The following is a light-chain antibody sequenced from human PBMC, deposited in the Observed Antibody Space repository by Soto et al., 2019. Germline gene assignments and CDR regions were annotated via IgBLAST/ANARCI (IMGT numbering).Light chain of an antibody. CDR1: TGDIGNYNF. Sequence: QSALTQPPSASGSPGQSVAISCTGTTGDIGNYNFVSWYQQHPGKAPKLLIFEVNKRPSRVPDRFSGSKSGNTASLTVSGLQAEDEADYYCSSHGGNSPYVFGTGTKLTVL. CDR2: EVN. CDR3: SSHGGNSPYV. J-gene: IGLJ1*01. V-gene: IGLV2-8*01.